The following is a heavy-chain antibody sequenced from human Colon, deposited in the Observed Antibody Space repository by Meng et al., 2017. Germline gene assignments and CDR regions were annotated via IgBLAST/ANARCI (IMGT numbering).Heavy chain of an antibody. CDR1: AASVARDTPC. CDR2: VAYSGNN. V-gene: IGHV4-61*01. Sequence: QWQLPESGPCLRGPSWPLSLPGTASAASVARDTPCWRWIWQPPVNGLEFITYVAYSGNNPYTTSLKSRVTMSVDTSKKQLSLKLSSVSAADTSVYYCAGEPWEFDYWGQGTLVTVSS. J-gene: IGHJ4*02. D-gene: IGHD1-26*01. CDR3: AGEPWEFDY.